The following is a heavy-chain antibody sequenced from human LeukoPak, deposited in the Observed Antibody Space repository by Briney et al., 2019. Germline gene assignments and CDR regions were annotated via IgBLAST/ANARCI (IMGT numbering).Heavy chain of an antibody. CDR2: ISYDGSNK. Sequence: PGGSLRLSCAASGFTFSSYGMHWVRQAPGKGLEWVAVISYDGSNKYYADSVKGRFTISRDNSKNTLYLQMNSLRAEDTAVYYCAKSRLKASDSYGMDVWGQGTTVTVSS. V-gene: IGHV3-30*18. CDR1: GFTFSSYG. CDR3: AKSRLKASDSYGMDV. D-gene: IGHD2-21*01. J-gene: IGHJ6*02.